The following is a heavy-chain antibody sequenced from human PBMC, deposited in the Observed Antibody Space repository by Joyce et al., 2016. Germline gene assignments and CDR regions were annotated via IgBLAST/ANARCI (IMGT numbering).Heavy chain of an antibody. J-gene: IGHJ4*02. CDR2: IYHSGST. D-gene: IGHD3-10*01. CDR3: ARKTYYSGIFDY. CDR1: GESISSNNW. V-gene: IGHV4-4*02. Sequence: QVQLQESGPGLVKPSGTLSLTCAVSGESISSNNWWRWVRQPPGKGLEWVGEIYHSGSTNYNPSLKSRVTISVDKSKNQFSLKLSSVTAADTAVYFCARKTYYSGIFDYWGQGTLVTVDS.